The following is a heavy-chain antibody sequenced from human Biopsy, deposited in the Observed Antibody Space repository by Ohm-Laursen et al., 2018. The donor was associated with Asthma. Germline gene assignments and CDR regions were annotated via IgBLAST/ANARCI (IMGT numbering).Heavy chain of an antibody. V-gene: IGHV4-39*01. CDR1: GGYMRSGNYY. CDR3: VRGSSSWHHGPFHYYYGLDV. CDR2: IYYSGTT. Sequence: SETLSLTCRLSSGSGGYMRSGNYYWGWTRQPPGKGLEWIGSIYYSGTTYYNPSLETRVTVSADTSKNQFSLKLTSVTAADTAVYYCVRGSSSWHHGPFHYYYGLDVWGQGTTATVSS. J-gene: IGHJ6*02. D-gene: IGHD6-13*01.